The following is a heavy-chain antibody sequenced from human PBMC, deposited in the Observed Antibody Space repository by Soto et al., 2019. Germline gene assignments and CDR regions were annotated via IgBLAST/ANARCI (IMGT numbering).Heavy chain of an antibody. CDR3: AREMSYYFDS. Sequence: QVQLQASGSGLVKPSQTLVLTCTVSGDSISRDGSSWSWLRQPPGKGLEWIGYIYHSGATYYNPSRKSRVTTSVDKSKNQFSLSLASVTAADTAVYYCAREMSYYFDSWGHGTLVTVSS. CDR2: IYHSGAT. J-gene: IGHJ4*01. CDR1: GDSISRDGSS. V-gene: IGHV4-30-2*01.